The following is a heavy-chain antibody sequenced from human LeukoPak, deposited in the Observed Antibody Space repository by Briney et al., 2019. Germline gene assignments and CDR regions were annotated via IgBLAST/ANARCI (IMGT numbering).Heavy chain of an antibody. CDR1: GFTFSSYA. CDR2: LSGSGDRK. V-gene: IGHV3-23*01. J-gene: IGHJ3*02. D-gene: IGHD6-19*01. Sequence: GGSLRLSCVTSGFTFSSYAMSWVRLAPGKGLQWVSGLSGSGDRKHYVDSVKGRFTISRDNSKNTLYLQMNSLRAEDTAVYYCASISDSSGWYSPLIDAFDIWGQGTMVTVSS. CDR3: ASISDSSGWYSPLIDAFDI.